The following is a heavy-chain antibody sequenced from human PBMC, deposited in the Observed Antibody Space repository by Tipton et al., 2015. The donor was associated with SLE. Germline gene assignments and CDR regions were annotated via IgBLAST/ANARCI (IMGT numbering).Heavy chain of an antibody. CDR1: GGSISSGDYY. D-gene: IGHD2-15*01. CDR3: ARGCSGTSCYWGDD. CDR2: IYTSGST. V-gene: IGHV4-61*02. J-gene: IGHJ4*02. Sequence: TLSLTCTVSGGSISSGDYYWSWIRLPAGKGLEWIGRIYTSGSTNSNPSLKSRVTMSVDTSKNQFSLKLSSVTAADTAVYYCARGCSGTSCYWGDDWGQGTLVIVSS.